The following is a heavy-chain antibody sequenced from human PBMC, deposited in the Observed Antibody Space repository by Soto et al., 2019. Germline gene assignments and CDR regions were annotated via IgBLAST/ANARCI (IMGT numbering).Heavy chain of an antibody. CDR2: IYYSGST. CDR3: ATSAMYSGSYYKDYYYYYGMDV. D-gene: IGHD1-26*01. J-gene: IGHJ6*02. V-gene: IGHV4-59*01. Sequence: SETLSLTCTVSGGSISSYYWSWIRQPPGKGLEWIGYIYYSGSTNYNPSLKSRVTISVDTSKNQFSLKLSSVTAADTAVYYCATSAMYSGSYYKDYYYYYGMDVWGQGTTVTVSS. CDR1: GGSISSYY.